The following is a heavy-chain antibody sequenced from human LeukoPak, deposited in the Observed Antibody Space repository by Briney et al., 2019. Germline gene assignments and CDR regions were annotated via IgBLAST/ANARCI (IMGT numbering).Heavy chain of an antibody. CDR3: TTGPYDY. J-gene: IGHJ4*02. CDR2: IKSKPDDGTT. CDR1: GLTFSNAW. Sequence: GGSLRLSCAASGLTFSNAWMNWVRQAPGKGLEWVGRIKSKPDDGTTESAAPVKGRFTISRDDSKNTLYLQMNSLKTEDTAVYYCTTGPYDYWGQGTLVTVSS. V-gene: IGHV3-15*01.